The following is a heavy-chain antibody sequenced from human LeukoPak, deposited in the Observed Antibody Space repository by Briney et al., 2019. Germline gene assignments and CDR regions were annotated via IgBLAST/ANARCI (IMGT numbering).Heavy chain of an antibody. CDR3: TTDRDILSFRDV. CDR1: GFTFSNAW. CDR2: IKSKTDGGTT. Sequence: PGGSLRLSCAASGFTFSNAWMSWVRQAPGKGLEWVGRIKSKTDGGTTDYAAPVKGRFTISRDDSKNTLYLQMNSLKTEDTAVYYCTTDRDILSFRDVWGKGTTVTVPS. V-gene: IGHV3-15*01. D-gene: IGHD3-9*01. J-gene: IGHJ6*04.